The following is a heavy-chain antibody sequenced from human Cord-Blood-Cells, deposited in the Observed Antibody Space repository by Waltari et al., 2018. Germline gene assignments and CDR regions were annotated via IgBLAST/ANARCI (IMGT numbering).Heavy chain of an antibody. CDR2: NSAYNGNT. CDR1: GYTFTSYG. V-gene: IGHV1-18*04. J-gene: IGHJ5*02. Sequence: QVQLVQSGAEVKKPGASVKVSCKASGYTFTSYGIRWVRQAPGQGLEWMGGNSAYNGNTSYAQRLQRRVTMTTDTSTSTAYMELRSLRSDDTAVYYCARDGGIAARPVWFVPWGQGTLVTVSA. CDR3: ARDGGIAARPVWFVP. D-gene: IGHD6-6*01.